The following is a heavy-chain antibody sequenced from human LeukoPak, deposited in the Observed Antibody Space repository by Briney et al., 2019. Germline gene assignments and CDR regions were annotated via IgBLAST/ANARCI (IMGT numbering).Heavy chain of an antibody. CDR1: GLAFSSYG. V-gene: IGHV3-30*02. CDR3: AGKAAAFYFDY. D-gene: IGHD6-13*01. J-gene: IGHJ4*02. CDR2: MQYDGSQI. Sequence: GGSLRLSCTASGLAFSSYGMHWARQAPGKGLEWVAFMQYDGSQIYYVDSVKGRFTISRDNSKNALYLQMNSLRPEDTAIYYCAGKAAAFYFDYWGRGTLVTVSS.